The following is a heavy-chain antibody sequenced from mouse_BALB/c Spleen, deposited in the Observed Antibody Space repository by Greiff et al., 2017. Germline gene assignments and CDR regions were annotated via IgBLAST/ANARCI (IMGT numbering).Heavy chain of an antibody. CDR2: IRNKANGYTT. V-gene: IGHV7-3*02. CDR3: ARVYYYGSSYVLYAMDY. J-gene: IGHJ4*01. D-gene: IGHD1-1*01. Sequence: EVKLVESGGGLVQPGGSLRLSCATSGFTFTDYYMSWVRQPPGKALEWLGFIRNKANGYTTEYSASVKGRFTISRDNSQSILYLQMNTLRAEDSATYYCARVYYYGSSYVLYAMDYWGQGTSVTVSS. CDR1: GFTFTDYY.